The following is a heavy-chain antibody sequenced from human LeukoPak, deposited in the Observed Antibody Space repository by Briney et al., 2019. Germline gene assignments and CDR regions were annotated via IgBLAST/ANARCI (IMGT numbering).Heavy chain of an antibody. V-gene: IGHV4-39*01. D-gene: IGHD2-2*01. J-gene: IGHJ4*02. CDR3: ARHPLTSHVVDY. CDR1: GGSISSSSYY. CDR2: IYYSGTT. Sequence: SSETLSLTCTVSGGSISSSSYYWGWIRQPPGKGLEWIGSIYYSGTTHYNPSLKSRVTISVDTSKNQFSLNLNSVTAADTAVYYCARHPLTSHVVDYWGQGTLVTVSS.